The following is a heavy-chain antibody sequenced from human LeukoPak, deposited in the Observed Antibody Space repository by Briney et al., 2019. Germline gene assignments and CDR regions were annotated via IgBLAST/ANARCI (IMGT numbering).Heavy chain of an antibody. D-gene: IGHD6-13*01. CDR2: IYPGDSDT. CDR1: GYTFTSYW. Sequence: GESLKISCKGSGYTFTSYWIGWVRQMPGKGLEWMGIIYPGDSDTRYSPSFQGQVTISADKSISTAYLQWSSLKASDTAMYYCARLQQQLANAFDIWGQGTMVTVSS. CDR3: ARLQQQLANAFDI. V-gene: IGHV5-51*01. J-gene: IGHJ3*02.